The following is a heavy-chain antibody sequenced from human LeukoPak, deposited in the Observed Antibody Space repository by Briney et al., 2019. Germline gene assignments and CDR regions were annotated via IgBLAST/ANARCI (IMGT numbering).Heavy chain of an antibody. Sequence: PGGSLRLSCAGSGFTFSTYAMSWVRQAPGKGLEWVSAISGSASNTYYADSVKGRFTISRDNSKNTVYLQMNSLRAEDTAVYYCARDGGNSWDYWGQGTLVTVSS. CDR1: GFTFSTYA. V-gene: IGHV3-23*01. D-gene: IGHD6-13*01. CDR2: ISGSASNT. J-gene: IGHJ4*02. CDR3: ARDGGNSWDY.